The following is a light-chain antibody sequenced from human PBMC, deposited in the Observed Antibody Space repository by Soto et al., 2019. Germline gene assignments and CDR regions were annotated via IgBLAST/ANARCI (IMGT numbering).Light chain of an antibody. CDR2: GAS. CDR1: QSVSNN. J-gene: IGKJ1*01. V-gene: IGKV3-15*01. CDR3: KQYNSSWT. Sequence: ELVMTQSPATLSLSPGERATLSCRASQSVSNNLAWYHQKPGKAPRLLIYGASTRATGIPARFSGSGSGTEFTLTINSLQSEDFEVYYCKQYNSSWTLGQGTKVEIK.